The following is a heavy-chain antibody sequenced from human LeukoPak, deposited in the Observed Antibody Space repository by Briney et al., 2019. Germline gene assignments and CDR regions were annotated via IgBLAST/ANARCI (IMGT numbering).Heavy chain of an antibody. Sequence: ASVKVSCKASVGTFSSYAISWVRLAPGQGLEWMGRIIPILNIANYAQKFQGRVTIVAAESTSTAYMELSSLRSEDTAVYSCARDNPPFCIGGTCYSYWGQGTLVTVSS. CDR3: ARDNPPFCIGGTCYSY. J-gene: IGHJ4*02. V-gene: IGHV1-69*04. D-gene: IGHD2-15*01. CDR2: IIPILNIA. CDR1: VGTFSSYA.